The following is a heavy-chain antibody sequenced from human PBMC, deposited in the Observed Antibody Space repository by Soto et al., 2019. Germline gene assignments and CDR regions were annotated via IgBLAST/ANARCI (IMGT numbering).Heavy chain of an antibody. CDR1: GGSISSYY. V-gene: IGHV4-59*01. D-gene: IGHD7-27*01. J-gene: IGHJ2*01. Sequence: SETLSLTCTVSGGSISSYYWSWIRQPPGKGLEWIGDIYYSGSTNYNPSLKSRVTISVDTSKNQFSLKLSSVTAADTAMYYYARVRNWESGSGSRDWYFDHWGRGTLVTVSS. CDR3: ARVRNWESGSGSRDWYFDH. CDR2: IYYSGST.